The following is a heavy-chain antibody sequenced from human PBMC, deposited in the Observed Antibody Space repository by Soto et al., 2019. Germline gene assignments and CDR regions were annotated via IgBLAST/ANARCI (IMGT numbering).Heavy chain of an antibody. CDR2: IPYTGSI. J-gene: IGHJ6*02. CDR1: GCSISSEYFH. V-gene: IGHV4-30-4*08. CDR3: AREDDGGDRDYYGLDV. Sequence: QVQLQQSGPGLVEPSQTLSLTCAVSGCSISSEYFHWTWIRQSPGKGLEWIGYIPYTGSIMYNPSFKSRLTMAVDTTKNQFSLQLTSVTAADTAVYFCAREDDGGDRDYYGLDVWGQGTTFTVSS. D-gene: IGHD2-21*02.